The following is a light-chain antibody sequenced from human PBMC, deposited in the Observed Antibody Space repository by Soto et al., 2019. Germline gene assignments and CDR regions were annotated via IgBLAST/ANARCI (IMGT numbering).Light chain of an antibody. V-gene: IGLV2-23*01. CDR3: QSYDSNLSGSGV. CDR1: SSDVGSYNL. CDR2: EGS. J-gene: IGLJ1*01. Sequence: QSALTQPASVSGSPGQSITISCTGTSSDVGSYNLVSWYQQHPGKAPKLMIYEGSKRPSGVSNRFSGSKSGNTASLTISGLQAEDEADYYCQSYDSNLSGSGVFGTGTKVTVL.